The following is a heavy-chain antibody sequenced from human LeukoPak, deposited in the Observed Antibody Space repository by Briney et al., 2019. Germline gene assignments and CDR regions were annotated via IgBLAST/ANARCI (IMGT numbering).Heavy chain of an antibody. V-gene: IGHV3-48*01. J-gene: IGHJ5*02. Sequence: GGSLRLSCAASGFTFSSYSMNWVRQAPGKGLEWVSYISSSSSTIYYADSVKGRFTISRDNSKNTLYLQMNSLRAEDTAIYYCARKTYYYDSQQDWLDPWGQGTLVTVSS. CDR2: ISSSSSTI. CDR1: GFTFSSYS. CDR3: ARKTYYYDSQQDWLDP. D-gene: IGHD3-22*01.